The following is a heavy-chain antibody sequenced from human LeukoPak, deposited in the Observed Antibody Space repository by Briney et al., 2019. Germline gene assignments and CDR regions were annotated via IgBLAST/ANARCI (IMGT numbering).Heavy chain of an antibody. CDR2: ISWDGDNT. D-gene: IGHD6-19*01. Sequence: GGSLRLPCAASGLTFDDYAMHWVRQAPGKGLEWVSLISWDGDNTYYADSVRGRFTISRDNSKKSLYLQMNSLRAEDTALYYCAKDLDVAGTTNYYYYGMDVWGKGTTVTVSS. CDR1: GLTFDDYA. CDR3: AKDLDVAGTTNYYYYGMDV. J-gene: IGHJ6*04. V-gene: IGHV3-43D*04.